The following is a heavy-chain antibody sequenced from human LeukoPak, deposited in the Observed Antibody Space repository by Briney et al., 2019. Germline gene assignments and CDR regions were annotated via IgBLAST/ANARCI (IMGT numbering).Heavy chain of an antibody. J-gene: IGHJ3*02. V-gene: IGHV3-20*04. CDR1: GFTFSSYW. CDR3: ARETYSGSLAFDI. Sequence: GGSLRLSCVASGFTFSSYWMHWVRHAPGKGLEWVSGINWNGGSTGYADSVKGRFTISRDNAKNSLYLQMNSLRAEDTALYYCARETYSGSLAFDIWGQGTMVTVSS. D-gene: IGHD1-26*01. CDR2: INWNGGST.